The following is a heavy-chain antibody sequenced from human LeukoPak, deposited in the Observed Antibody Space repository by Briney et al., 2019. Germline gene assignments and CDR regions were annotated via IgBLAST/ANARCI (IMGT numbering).Heavy chain of an antibody. CDR3: TRELGYYGSGFDY. CDR2: IGSKAYGGTT. CDR1: GFTFGDYA. V-gene: IGHV3-49*03. Sequence: SGGSLRLSCTASGFTFGDYAMSWFRQAPGKGLEWVGFIGSKAYGGTTEYAASVKGRFTISRDDSKSIAYLQMNSLKTEDTAVYYCTRELGYYGSGFDYWGQGTLVTVSS. D-gene: IGHD3-10*01. J-gene: IGHJ4*02.